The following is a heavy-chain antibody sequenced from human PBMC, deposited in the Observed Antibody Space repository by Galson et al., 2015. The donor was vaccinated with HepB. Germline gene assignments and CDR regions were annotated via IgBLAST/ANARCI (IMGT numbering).Heavy chain of an antibody. CDR2: IMWDGNTI. D-gene: IGHD3-10*01. V-gene: IGHV3-9*01. CDR3: VKDLKAGGADV. J-gene: IGHJ6*02. Sequence: SLRLSCAASGFTFSSYWMSWVRQVPGKGLEWVSGIMWDGNTIDYVDSVKGRFTISKDNAKNSLYLQMNSLRAEDTALYYCVKDLKAGGADVWGQGTTVTVSS. CDR1: GFTFSSYW.